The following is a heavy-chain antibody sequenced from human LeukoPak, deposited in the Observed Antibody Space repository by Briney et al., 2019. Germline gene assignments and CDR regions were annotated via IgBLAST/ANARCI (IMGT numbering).Heavy chain of an antibody. V-gene: IGHV1-2*02. D-gene: IGHD3-22*01. CDR2: INPNSGGT. CDR3: ARLYDSSGYPQALGY. J-gene: IGHJ4*02. Sequence: ASVKVSCKASGYTFTGYYMHWVRQAPGQGLEWMGWINPNSGGTNYAQKLQGRVTMTTDTSTSTAYMELRSLRSDDTAVYYCARLYDSSGYPQALGYWGQGTLVTVSS. CDR1: GYTFTGYY.